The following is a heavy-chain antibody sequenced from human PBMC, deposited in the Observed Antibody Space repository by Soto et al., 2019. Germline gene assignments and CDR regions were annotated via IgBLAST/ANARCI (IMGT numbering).Heavy chain of an antibody. Sequence: ASVKVSCKASGYTFTSYAMHWVRQAPGQRLEWMGWINAGNVNTKYSQKFQGRVTITRDTSASTAYMELSSLRSEDTAVYYCARDDNWKTFDYWGQGTLVTVSS. CDR1: GYTFTSYA. CDR3: ARDDNWKTFDY. CDR2: INAGNVNT. V-gene: IGHV1-3*01. D-gene: IGHD1-20*01. J-gene: IGHJ4*02.